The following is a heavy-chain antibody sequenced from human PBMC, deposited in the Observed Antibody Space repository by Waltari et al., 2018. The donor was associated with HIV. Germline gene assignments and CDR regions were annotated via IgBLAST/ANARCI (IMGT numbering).Heavy chain of an antibody. CDR1: GYTPTDYN. CDR2: INPNSGGT. D-gene: IGHD6-19*01. V-gene: IGHV1-2*02. J-gene: IGHJ6*02. Sequence: QVHLMQSGAEVKKPGAAVKVSCKASGYTPTDYNLHWVGQAPGQGLEWMAWINPNSGGTNYAQKFQGRVTVTRDTSINTAYMELSSLRSDDTAVYYCARVRGEQWLVPEFYYFAMDVWGQGTTVTVSS. CDR3: ARVRGEQWLVPEFYYFAMDV.